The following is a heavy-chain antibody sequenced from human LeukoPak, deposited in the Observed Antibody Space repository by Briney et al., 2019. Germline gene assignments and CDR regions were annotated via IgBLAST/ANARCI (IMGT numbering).Heavy chain of an antibody. CDR1: GGTFSSYA. D-gene: IGHD3-3*01. J-gene: IGHJ4*02. CDR2: IIPIFGTA. V-gene: IGHV1-69*13. Sequence: SVKVSCKASGGTFSSYAISWVRQAPGQGLEWMGGIIPIFGTANYAQKFQGRVTITADESTSTAYMELSSLRSEDTAVYYCARPGLKYDFWSEEFYFDYWGQGTLVTVSP. CDR3: ARPGLKYDFWSEEFYFDY.